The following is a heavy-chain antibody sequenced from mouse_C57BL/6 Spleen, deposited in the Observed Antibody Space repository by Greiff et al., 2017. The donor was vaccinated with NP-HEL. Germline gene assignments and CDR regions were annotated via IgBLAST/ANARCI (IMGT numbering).Heavy chain of an antibody. CDR3: ARWGSSRTGDY. V-gene: IGHV1-50*01. D-gene: IGHD1-1*01. J-gene: IGHJ2*01. CDR1: GYTFTSYW. CDR2: IDPSDSYT. Sequence: QVQLQQPGAELVKPGASVKLSCKASGYTFTSYWMQWVKQRPGQGLEWIGEIDPSDSYTNYNQKFKGKATLTVDPSSSTAYMQLSSLTSEDSAVYYCARWGSSRTGDYWGQGTTLTVSS.